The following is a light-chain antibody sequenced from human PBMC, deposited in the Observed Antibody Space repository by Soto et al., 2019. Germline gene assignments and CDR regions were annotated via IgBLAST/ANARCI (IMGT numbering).Light chain of an antibody. CDR2: AAF. CDR1: QGIDKY. CDR3: QQRSNWPVT. J-gene: IGKJ5*01. Sequence: DIQMTESPSAMSASVGDRVTITCLASQGIDKYLAWFQQKPGKVPKRLIYAAFTIQSGVPSRFSGSGSGTEFTLTISSLQPEDFAVYYCQQRSNWPVTFGQGTRLEIK. V-gene: IGKV1-17*03.